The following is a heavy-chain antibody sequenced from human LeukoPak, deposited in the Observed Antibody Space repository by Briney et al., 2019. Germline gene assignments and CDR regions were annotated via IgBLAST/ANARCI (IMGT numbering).Heavy chain of an antibody. V-gene: IGHV3-48*01. D-gene: IGHD6-19*01. CDR1: GFTFSTYT. J-gene: IGHJ4*02. CDR2: ISSSGTTI. CDR3: ARDAYQYSSGWFFDY. Sequence: PGGSLRLSCAASGFTFSTYTMNWVRQAPGKGLEWVSYISSSGTTIYYAASVKGRFTISRDNAKNSLYLQMNSLRAEDTAVYYCARDAYQYSSGWFFDYWGQGTLVTVSS.